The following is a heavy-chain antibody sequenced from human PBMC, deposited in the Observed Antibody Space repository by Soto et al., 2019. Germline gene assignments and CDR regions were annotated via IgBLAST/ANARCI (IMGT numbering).Heavy chain of an antibody. CDR3: ARDRVYYDSSGHYYPQRDALDI. CDR1: GYTFTSYG. D-gene: IGHD3-22*01. V-gene: IGHV1-18*01. Sequence: ASVKVSCKASGYTFTSYGISWVRQAPGQGLEWMGWISAYNGNTNYAQKLQGRVTMTTDTSTSTAYMELRSLRSDDTAVYYCARDRVYYDSSGHYYPQRDALDISGQGSMVIVSS. CDR2: ISAYNGNT. J-gene: IGHJ3*02.